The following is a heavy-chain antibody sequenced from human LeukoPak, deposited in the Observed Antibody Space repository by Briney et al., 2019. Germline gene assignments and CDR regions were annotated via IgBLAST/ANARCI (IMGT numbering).Heavy chain of an antibody. V-gene: IGHV1-18*01. CDR3: ARKMATTGETDY. Sequence: ASVKVSCKASGYTFTSYGISWVRQAPGQGLEWMGWISAYNGNTNYAQKFQGRVTMTTDTSTSTAYMELRSLRSDDTAVYYCARKMATTGETDYWGQGTLVTVSS. D-gene: IGHD5-24*01. CDR2: ISAYNGNT. CDR1: GYTFTSYG. J-gene: IGHJ4*02.